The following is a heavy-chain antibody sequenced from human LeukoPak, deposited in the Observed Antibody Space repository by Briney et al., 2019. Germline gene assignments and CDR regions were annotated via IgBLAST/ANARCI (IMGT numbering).Heavy chain of an antibody. Sequence: GGSLRLSCAASGFTFSSYSMNWVRQAPGKGLEWVSSISSSSSYIYYADSVKGRFTISRDNAKNSLYLQMNSLRAEDTAVYYCARVSTKGYSFDYWGQGTLVTVSS. CDR3: ARVSTKGYSFDY. CDR2: ISSSSSYI. CDR1: GFTFSSYS. D-gene: IGHD6-13*01. J-gene: IGHJ4*02. V-gene: IGHV3-21*01.